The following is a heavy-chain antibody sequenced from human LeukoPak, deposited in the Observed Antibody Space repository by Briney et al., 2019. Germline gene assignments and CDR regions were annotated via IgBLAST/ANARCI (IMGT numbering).Heavy chain of an antibody. D-gene: IGHD3-10*01. CDR2: MNPNSGNT. CDR1: GYTFTSYD. V-gene: IGHV1-8*01. Sequence: ASVKVSCKASGYTFTSYDINWVRQATGQGLEWMGWMNPNSGNTGYAQKFQGRVTMTRNTSISTAYMELSSLRSEDTAVYYCARWRSNSHGSVSYGAFDIWGQGTMVTVSS. J-gene: IGHJ3*02. CDR3: ARWRSNSHGSVSYGAFDI.